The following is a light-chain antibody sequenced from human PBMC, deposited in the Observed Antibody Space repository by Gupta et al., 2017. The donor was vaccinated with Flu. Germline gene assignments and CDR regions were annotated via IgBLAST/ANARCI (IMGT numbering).Light chain of an antibody. CDR2: GGS. CDR3: QQYGTSPWT. J-gene: IGKJ1*01. CDR1: QSVSSSF. V-gene: IGKV3-20*01. Sequence: EIVLPQSPGTLSLSLGERATLSCRASQSVSSSFLGWFQQRPGQAPRLLIYGGSSRATGIPDRFSGSGSGTDFTLTISRLEPEDFAVYYCQQYGTSPWTFGQGTKVEVK.